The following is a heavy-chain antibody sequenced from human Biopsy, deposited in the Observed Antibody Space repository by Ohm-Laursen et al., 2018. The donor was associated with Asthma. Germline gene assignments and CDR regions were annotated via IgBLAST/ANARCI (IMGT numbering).Heavy chain of an antibody. Sequence: SLRLSCSASGFAVSRDHMFWVRQAPGKGLEWVSVIYSGGTSHTADSVRGRSTISRDYSKNTLYLQMHSLRAEDTAVYYCAKDRSYHYYYGMDVWGQGTTVTVSS. V-gene: IGHV3-53*01. CDR3: AKDRSYHYYYGMDV. CDR2: IYSGGTS. CDR1: GFAVSRDH. J-gene: IGHJ6*02.